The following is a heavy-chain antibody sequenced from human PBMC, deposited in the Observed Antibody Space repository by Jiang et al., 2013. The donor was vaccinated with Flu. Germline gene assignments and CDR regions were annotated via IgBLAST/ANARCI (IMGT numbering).Heavy chain of an antibody. Sequence: VQLVESGGGSAQPGGSLRLSCAASGFTFSSYAMSWVRQAPGKGLEWVSSIGSGGGSIYYVDSVKGRFTVSRDNSKNTLYLHMNSLRAEDTAVYYCAKGPSEGDTLHIYDWGQGTLVTVSS. V-gene: IGHV3-23*04. CDR1: GFTFSSYA. CDR3: AKGPSEGDTLHIYD. J-gene: IGHJ4*02. D-gene: IGHD1-26*01. CDR2: IGSGGGSI.